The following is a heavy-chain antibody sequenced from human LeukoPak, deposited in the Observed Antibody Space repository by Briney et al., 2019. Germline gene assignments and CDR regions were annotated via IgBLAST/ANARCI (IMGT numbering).Heavy chain of an antibody. Sequence: GGSLRLSCAATGFTFSSYWMHWVRQSPGKGLVWVSRINIDGSGTSYADSVKGRFTISRDNTKNTLYPQMNSLRVEDTAVYYCTRDTTCGMDVWGQGTTVTVSS. CDR2: INIDGSGT. J-gene: IGHJ6*02. CDR3: TRDTTCGMDV. D-gene: IGHD1-1*01. V-gene: IGHV3-74*01. CDR1: GFTFSSYW.